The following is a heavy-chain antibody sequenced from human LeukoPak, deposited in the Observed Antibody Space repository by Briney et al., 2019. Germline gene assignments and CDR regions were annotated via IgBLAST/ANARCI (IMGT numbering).Heavy chain of an antibody. CDR1: GFIFNNAW. V-gene: IGHV3-15*01. J-gene: IGHJ4*02. CDR3: ARDPNMGGGDH. Sequence: PGGSLRLSCAASGFIFNNAWMSWVRQAPGKGLEWVGRIKSKTDGGTTDYAAPVKGRFTISRDDPKNTLYLQMNSLRAEDTAVYYCARDPNMGGGDHWGQGTLVTVSS. CDR2: IKSKTDGGTT. D-gene: IGHD2-21*01.